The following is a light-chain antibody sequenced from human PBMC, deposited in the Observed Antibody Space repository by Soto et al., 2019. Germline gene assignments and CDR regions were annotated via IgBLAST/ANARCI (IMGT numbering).Light chain of an antibody. J-gene: IGLJ1*01. V-gene: IGLV1-47*01. Sequence: QSVLTQPPSASGTPGQRVTISCSGSRSNIGSNYVYWYQQLPGTDPKLLIYGNSQRPSGGPDRFSGSKSGTSASLAISGLRSEDEADYYCAAWDDSLSGYVFGTGTKVTVL. CDR1: RSNIGSNY. CDR2: GNS. CDR3: AAWDDSLSGYV.